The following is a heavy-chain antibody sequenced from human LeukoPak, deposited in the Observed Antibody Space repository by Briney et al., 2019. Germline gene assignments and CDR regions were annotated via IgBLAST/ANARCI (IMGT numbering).Heavy chain of an antibody. J-gene: IGHJ4*02. CDR3: ARYYNWNYVFNY. Sequence: SETLSLTCTVSGGSISSSSYYWGWNRQPPGKGLEWIGSIYYSGSTYYNPSLKSRVTISVDTSKNQFSLKLSSVTAADTAVYYCARYYNWNYVFNYWGQGTLVTVSS. D-gene: IGHD1-7*01. V-gene: IGHV4-39*01. CDR2: IYYSGST. CDR1: GGSISSSSYY.